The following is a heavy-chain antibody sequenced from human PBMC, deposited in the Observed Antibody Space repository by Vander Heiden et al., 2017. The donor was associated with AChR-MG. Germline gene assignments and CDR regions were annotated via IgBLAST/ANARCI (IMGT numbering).Heavy chain of an antibody. D-gene: IGHD2-15*01. CDR1: GGSFSRYY. V-gene: IGHV4-34*01. CDR2: INHSGST. CDR3: AGTWYCSGGSCYDWYFDL. Sequence: QVQPQLWGAGLLTPSETLSLTCSVHGGSFSRYYGGWIRQPPGKGLGWVGEINHSGSTNYNPSLKSGVTISVDTSKNQFSLKLSSVTAADTAVYYCAGTWYCSGGSCYDWYFDLWGRGTLVTVSS. J-gene: IGHJ2*01.